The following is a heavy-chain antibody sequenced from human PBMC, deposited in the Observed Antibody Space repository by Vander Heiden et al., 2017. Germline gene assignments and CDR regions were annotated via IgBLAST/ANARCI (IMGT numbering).Heavy chain of an antibody. D-gene: IGHD3-22*01. CDR1: GRSFRRCY. CDR3: ARASQQARRYDSSGYYYDY. V-gene: IGHV4-34*01. Sequence: QVQLQQWGAGLLTPSETLSLTCAVYGRSFRRCYWRRIRQPRGTGLEWIGEINHRGSTNYNPSLKSRVTISVDTSKNQFSLKLSSVTAADTAVYYCARASQQARRYDSSGYYYDYWGQGTLVTVSS. CDR2: INHRGST. J-gene: IGHJ4*02.